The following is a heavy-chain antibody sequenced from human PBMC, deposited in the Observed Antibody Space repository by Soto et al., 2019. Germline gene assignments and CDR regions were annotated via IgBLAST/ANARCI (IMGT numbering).Heavy chain of an antibody. CDR3: ARNSYCSSTSCFWEHYYYYYYMDV. V-gene: IGHV3-48*01. CDR1: GFTFSSYS. D-gene: IGHD2-2*01. J-gene: IGHJ6*03. Sequence: EVQLVESGGGLVQPGGSLRLSCAASGFTFSSYSMNWVRQAPGKGLEWVSYISSSSSTIYYADSVKGRFTISRDNAKNSLYLQMNSLRAEDTAVYYCARNSYCSSTSCFWEHYYYYYYMDVWGKGTTVTVSS. CDR2: ISSSSSTI.